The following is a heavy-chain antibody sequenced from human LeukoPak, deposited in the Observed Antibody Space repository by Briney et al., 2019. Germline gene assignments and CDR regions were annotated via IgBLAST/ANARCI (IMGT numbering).Heavy chain of an antibody. CDR1: GFTFSSYA. D-gene: IGHD3-16*02. V-gene: IGHV3-23*01. J-gene: IGHJ4*02. Sequence: GGSLRLSCAASGFTFSSYAMSWVRQAPGQGLEYVATISGSGSSTYYADSVKGRFTISRDNSKNTLYLQMKSLRAEDTALYYCAKLYYDYIWGSYRYYFFDSWGQGTLSTVSS. CDR2: ISGSGSST. CDR3: AKLYYDYIWGSYRYYFFDS.